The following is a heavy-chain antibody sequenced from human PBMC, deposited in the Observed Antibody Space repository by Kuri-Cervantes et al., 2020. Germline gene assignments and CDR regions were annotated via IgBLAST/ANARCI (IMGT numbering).Heavy chain of an antibody. V-gene: IGHV1-46*01. CDR1: GYTFTGYY. CDR3: ARVGQDSSGQGGYFQH. Sequence: ASVKVSCKASGYTFTGYYMHWVRQAPGQGLEWMGIINPSGGSTSYAQKFQGRVTMTRDTSTSTVYMELSSLRSEDTAVYYCARVGQDSSGQGGYFQHWGQGTLVTVSS. D-gene: IGHD6-19*01. J-gene: IGHJ1*01. CDR2: INPSGGST.